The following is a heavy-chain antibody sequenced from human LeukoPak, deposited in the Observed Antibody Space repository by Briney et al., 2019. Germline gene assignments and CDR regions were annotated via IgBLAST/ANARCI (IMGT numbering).Heavy chain of an antibody. CDR2: IYYSGST. Sequence: SETLSLTCTVSDGSISSYYWSWIRQPPGKGLEWIGYIYYSGSTNYNPSLKSRVTISVDTSKDQFSLKLSSVTAADTAVYYCAREIQLWSLDYYYYYMDVWGKGTTVTVSS. D-gene: IGHD5-18*01. CDR1: DGSISSYY. J-gene: IGHJ6*03. CDR3: AREIQLWSLDYYYYYMDV. V-gene: IGHV4-59*01.